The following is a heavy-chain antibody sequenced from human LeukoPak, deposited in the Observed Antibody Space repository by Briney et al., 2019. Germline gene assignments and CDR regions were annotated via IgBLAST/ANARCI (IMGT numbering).Heavy chain of an antibody. CDR3: ARDGSGWTDDAFDI. CDR1: GYIFINYY. Sequence: ASVKVSCKASGYIFINYYIHWVRQAPGQGLEWMGLINPNGAYTTNAQKFQGRVTVTRDTSTSTVYMELSSLRSDDTAVYYCARDGSGWTDDAFDIWGQGTMVTVSS. D-gene: IGHD6-19*01. V-gene: IGHV1-46*01. J-gene: IGHJ3*02. CDR2: INPNGAYT.